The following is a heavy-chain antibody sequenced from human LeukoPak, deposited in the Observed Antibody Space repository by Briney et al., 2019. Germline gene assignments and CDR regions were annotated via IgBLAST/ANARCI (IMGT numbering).Heavy chain of an antibody. CDR3: AKDVTTVTMGFDY. CDR1: GFTFSSYG. V-gene: IGHV3-30*18. D-gene: IGHD4-17*01. CDR2: ISYDGSNK. J-gene: IGHJ4*02. Sequence: PGGSLRLSCAAAGFTFSSYGMLWVRQAPDKGLEWVAVISYDGSNKYYADSVKGRFTISRDNYKNTLYLQMNSLRAEDTAVYYCAKDVTTVTMGFDYWGQGTLVTVSS.